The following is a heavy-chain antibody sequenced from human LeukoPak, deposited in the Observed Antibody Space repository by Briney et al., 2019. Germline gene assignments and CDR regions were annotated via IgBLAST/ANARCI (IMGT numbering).Heavy chain of an antibody. CDR2: IKEDGSEK. Sequence: GGSLRLSCAASGFTFSDYWMRWVRQAPGKGLEWVANIKEDGSEKYYVDSVKGRFTVSRDNAKNLLCLQMNSLRAEDTAVYFCARVPAAVPAFFDYFDYWGQGALVTVAS. V-gene: IGHV3-7*01. D-gene: IGHD2-2*01. J-gene: IGHJ4*02. CDR3: ARVPAAVPAFFDYFDY. CDR1: GFTFSDYW.